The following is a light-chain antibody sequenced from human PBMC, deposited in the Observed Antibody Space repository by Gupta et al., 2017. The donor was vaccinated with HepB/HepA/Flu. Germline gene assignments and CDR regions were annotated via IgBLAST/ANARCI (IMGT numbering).Light chain of an antibody. CDR1: QSISIY. J-gene: IGKJ4*01. V-gene: IGKV3-11*01. Sequence: EIVLTQSPATLSLSPGERATLSCRASQSISIYLAWYQQKPGQAPRLLIYDASNRATGIPARFSGSGSGTDFTLTISSLEPEDFAVYYCQLGRNWPPLTFGGGTRVEVK. CDR3: QLGRNWPPLT. CDR2: DAS.